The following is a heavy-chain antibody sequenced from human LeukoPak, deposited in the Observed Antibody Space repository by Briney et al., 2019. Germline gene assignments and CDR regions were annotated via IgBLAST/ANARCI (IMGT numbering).Heavy chain of an antibody. D-gene: IGHD3-10*01. Sequence: PGGSLRLSCAASGFTLSTHGMHWVRQAPGKGLEWVAFIRYDGINKYYADSVKGRFTISRDSFENTLYLQMNSLRPEDTAVYYCAKEGDYYGSGSYRDGFDIWGQGTRATVSS. CDR1: GFTLSTHG. CDR2: IRYDGINK. J-gene: IGHJ3*02. CDR3: AKEGDYYGSGSYRDGFDI. V-gene: IGHV3-30*02.